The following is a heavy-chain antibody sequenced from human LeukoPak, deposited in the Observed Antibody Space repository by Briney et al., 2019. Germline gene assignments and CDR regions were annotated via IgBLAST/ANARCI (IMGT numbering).Heavy chain of an antibody. D-gene: IGHD5-12*01. J-gene: IGHJ4*02. CDR1: GGSISSYY. CDR3: ASGGYSGYVGIDY. V-gene: IGHV4-59*01. Sequence: TSETLSLTCTVSGGSISSYYWSWIRQPPGKGLEWIGYIYYSGSTNYNPSLKSRVTISVDTSKNQFSLKLSSVTAADTAVYYCASGGYSGYVGIDYWGQGTLVTVSS. CDR2: IYYSGST.